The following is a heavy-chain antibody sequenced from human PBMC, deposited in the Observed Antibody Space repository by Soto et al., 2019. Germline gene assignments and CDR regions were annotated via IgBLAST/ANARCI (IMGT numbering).Heavy chain of an antibody. CDR1: GFSLSTSGMR. D-gene: IGHD6-13*01. J-gene: IGHJ5*02. Sequence: YGPTLVNPTQTLTLTCTFSGFSLSTSGMRVSWIRQPPGKALEWLARIDWDDDKLYSTSLKTRLTISKDTSKNQVVLTMTNMDPVDTATYSCARSIVAAGNRWFDPWGQGTLVTVSS. V-gene: IGHV2-70*04. CDR3: ARSIVAAGNRWFDP. CDR2: IDWDDDK.